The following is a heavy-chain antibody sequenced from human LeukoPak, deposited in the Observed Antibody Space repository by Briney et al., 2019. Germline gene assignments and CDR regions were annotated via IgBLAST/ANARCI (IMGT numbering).Heavy chain of an antibody. CDR2: VSSSGSTI. J-gene: IGHJ4*02. Sequence: PGGSLRLSCAASGFTFSSYEMNWVRQAPGKGLEWASYVSSSGSTIYYADSVKGRFTISRDNAKNSLYLQMNSLRAEDTAVYYCARAVAFGGVIAYFDYWGQGTLVTVSS. D-gene: IGHD3-16*02. V-gene: IGHV3-48*03. CDR1: GFTFSSYE. CDR3: ARAVAFGGVIAYFDY.